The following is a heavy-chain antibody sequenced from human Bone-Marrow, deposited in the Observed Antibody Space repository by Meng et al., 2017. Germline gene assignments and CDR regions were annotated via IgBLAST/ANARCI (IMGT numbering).Heavy chain of an antibody. V-gene: IGHV4-34*01. J-gene: IGHJ4*02. CDR2: INHSGST. CDR1: GGPVSYYH. Sequence: RLQQVGEGMLIPLEALYQAYVVVGGPVSYYHWSWVSQPPGRVLEWIGEINHSGSTNYNPSLESRATISVDTSQNNLSLKLSSVTAADSAVYYCARGPTTMAHDFDYWGQGTLVTVSS. CDR3: ARGPTTMAHDFDY. D-gene: IGHD4-11*01.